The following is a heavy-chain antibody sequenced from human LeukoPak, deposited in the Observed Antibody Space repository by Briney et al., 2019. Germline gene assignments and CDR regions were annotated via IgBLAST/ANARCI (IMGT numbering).Heavy chain of an antibody. CDR1: GFTFSSYA. V-gene: IGHV3-30*04. Sequence: GGSLRLSCAASGFTFSSYAMHWVRQAPGKGLEWVAVISYDGSNKYYADSVKGRFTISRDNSKNTLYLQMNSLRAEDTAVYYCARVDTAMVSYYYYGMDVWGQGTTVTVSS. CDR3: ARVDTAMVSYYYYGMDV. J-gene: IGHJ6*02. CDR2: ISYDGSNK. D-gene: IGHD5-18*01.